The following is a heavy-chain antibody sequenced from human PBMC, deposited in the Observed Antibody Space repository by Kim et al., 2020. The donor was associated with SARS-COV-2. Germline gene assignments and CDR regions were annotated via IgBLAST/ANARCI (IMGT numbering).Heavy chain of an antibody. CDR1: GFTFSAFW. D-gene: IGHD6-13*01. J-gene: IGHJ1*01. V-gene: IGHV3-7*03. CDR2: IKEDGSDK. Sequence: GGSLRLSCAGSGFTFSAFWMAWFRQAPGEGLEWVASIKEDGSDKYYVDSVKGRFSISRDNDKNSVYLQMSSLRADDTAMYYCAKGPVVRAVGSVWGRGTRVTVSS. CDR3: AKGPVVRAVGSV.